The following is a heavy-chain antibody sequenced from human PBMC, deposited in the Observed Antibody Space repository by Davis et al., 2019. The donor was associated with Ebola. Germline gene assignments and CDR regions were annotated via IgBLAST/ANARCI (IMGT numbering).Heavy chain of an antibody. CDR1: GFTFSSYG. CDR3: ARGSDILTGRDAFDI. CDR2: ISYDGSNK. Sequence: GESLKISCAASGFTFSSYGMHWVRQAPGKGLEWVAVISYDGSNKYYADSVKGRFTISRDNSKNTLYLQMNSLRAEDTAVYYCARGSDILTGRDAFDIWGQGTMVTVSS. D-gene: IGHD3-9*01. J-gene: IGHJ3*02. V-gene: IGHV3-30*03.